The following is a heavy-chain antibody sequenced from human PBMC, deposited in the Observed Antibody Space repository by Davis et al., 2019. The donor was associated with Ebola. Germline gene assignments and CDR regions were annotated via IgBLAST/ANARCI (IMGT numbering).Heavy chain of an antibody. CDR1: GFTFSSYG. D-gene: IGHD3-3*01. CDR3: AKGLDFWSGYPI. Sequence: GESLKISCAASGFTFSSYGMHWVRQAPGKGLEWVSAISGSGGSTYYADSVKGRFTISRDNSKNTLYLQMNSLRAEDTAVYYCAKGLDFWSGYPIWGQGTTVTVSS. CDR2: ISGSGGST. J-gene: IGHJ6*02. V-gene: IGHV3-23*01.